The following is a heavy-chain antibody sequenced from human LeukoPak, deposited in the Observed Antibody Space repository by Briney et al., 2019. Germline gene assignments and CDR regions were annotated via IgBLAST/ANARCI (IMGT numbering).Heavy chain of an antibody. V-gene: IGHV1-46*01. D-gene: IGHD6-13*01. CDR1: GYTFTSYY. J-gene: IGHJ4*02. CDR3: ASVLGSSWYWY. Sequence: ASVNVSCKASGYTFTSYYMHWVRQAPGQGLEWMGIINPSGGSTSYAQKFQGRVTMTRDTSTSTVYMELSSLRSEDTAVYYCASVLGSSWYWYWGQGTLVTVSS. CDR2: INPSGGST.